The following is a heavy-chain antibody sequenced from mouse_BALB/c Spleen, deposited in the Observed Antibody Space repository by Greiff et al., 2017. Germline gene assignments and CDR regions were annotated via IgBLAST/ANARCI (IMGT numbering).Heavy chain of an antibody. CDR3: ARSPVGLVPYYFDY. CDR1: GYAFTNYL. Sequence: VKLMESGAELVRPGTSVKVSCKASGYAFTNYLIEWVKQRPGQGLEWIGVINPGSGGTNYNEKFKGKATLTADKSSSTAYMQLSSLTSDDSAVYFCARSPVGLVPYYFDYWGQGTTLTVSS. V-gene: IGHV1-54*01. CDR2: INPGSGGT. D-gene: IGHD2-10*02. J-gene: IGHJ2*01.